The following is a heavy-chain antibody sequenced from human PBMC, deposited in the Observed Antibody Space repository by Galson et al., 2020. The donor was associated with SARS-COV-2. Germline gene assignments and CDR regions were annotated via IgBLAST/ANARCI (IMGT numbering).Heavy chain of an antibody. D-gene: IGHD1-26*01. CDR2: ISSRGGTI. CDR3: ARDLKDYYTNYYYYYMDV. Sequence: LEWVAYISSRGGTILHADSVKGRFTISRDNAKNSLYLQMNSLRAEDTAVYYCARDLKDYYTNYYYYYMDVWGKGTTVTVSS. J-gene: IGHJ6*03. V-gene: IGHV3-11*01.